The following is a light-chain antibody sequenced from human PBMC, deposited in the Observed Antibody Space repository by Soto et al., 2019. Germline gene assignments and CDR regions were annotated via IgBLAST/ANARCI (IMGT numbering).Light chain of an antibody. J-gene: IGLJ1*01. CDR1: SSDVGGYKY. Sequence: QSVLTQPASVSGSPGQSITISCTGTSSDVGGYKYVSWYQQHPDKAPKLLIYVVSNWPSGVSNRFSGSKSGNTASLTISGLQAEDEADYYCGSYTSSDTPYVFGTGTKLTVL. CDR3: GSYTSSDTPYV. CDR2: VVS. V-gene: IGLV2-14*01.